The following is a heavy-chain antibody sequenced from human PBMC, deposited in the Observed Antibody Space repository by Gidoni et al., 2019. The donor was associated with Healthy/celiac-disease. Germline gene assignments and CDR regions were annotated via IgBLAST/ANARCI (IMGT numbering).Heavy chain of an antibody. CDR1: GFTFSSYA. J-gene: IGHJ4*02. Sequence: EVQLLESGGGLVQPGGSLRLSCAASGFTFSSYAMSWVLQAPGKGLEWGSAISGSGGRTYDADSVKGRFTSSRDNSKNTLYLQMNSLRAGDTAVYYCARTNCSTTSCPKGPLGYFDYWGQGTLVTVSS. CDR3: ARTNCSTTSCPKGPLGYFDY. V-gene: IGHV3-23*01. D-gene: IGHD2-2*01. CDR2: ISGSGGRT.